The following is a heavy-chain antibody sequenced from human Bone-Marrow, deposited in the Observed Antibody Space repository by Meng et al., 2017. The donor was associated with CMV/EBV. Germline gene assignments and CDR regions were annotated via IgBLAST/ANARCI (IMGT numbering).Heavy chain of an antibody. CDR2: IYSSEST. CDR3: ARDEGSSSSEISLGF. Sequence: SETLSLTCTVSGTSISSGDYYWNWIRQHPGKGLEWIGFIYSSESTYYNPSLRSRVTISVDTSKNQFSLKLISVTVADTAVNYCARDEGSSSSEISLGFWGQGTLVTVSS. J-gene: IGHJ4*02. D-gene: IGHD6-6*01. V-gene: IGHV4-31*03. CDR1: GTSISSGDYY.